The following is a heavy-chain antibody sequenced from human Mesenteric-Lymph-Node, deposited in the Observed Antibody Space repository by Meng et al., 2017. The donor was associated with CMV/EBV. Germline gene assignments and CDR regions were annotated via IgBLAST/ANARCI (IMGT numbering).Heavy chain of an antibody. V-gene: IGHV4-34*01. Sequence: LQRWGAGLLKPPETLSITCAVYGGSFSCYYWSWIRQPPGKGLEWIGEINHSGSTNYNPSLKSRVTISVDTSKNQFSLKLSSVTAADTAVYYCARHQRWLKSEGGFNYWGQGTLVTVSS. CDR3: ARHQRWLKSEGGFNY. CDR2: INHSGST. CDR1: GGSFSCYY. D-gene: IGHD4-23*01. J-gene: IGHJ4*02.